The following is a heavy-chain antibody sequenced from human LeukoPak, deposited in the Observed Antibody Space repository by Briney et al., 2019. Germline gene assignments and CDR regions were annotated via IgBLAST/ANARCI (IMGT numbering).Heavy chain of an antibody. Sequence: ASVKVSCKASGYTFISYGISWMRQAPGQGLEWMGWISAYNGNTNNAQKFQGRVTVTTDTSTSTAYMELRSLRSDDTAVYYCARTAARSFDYWGQGTLVTVSS. J-gene: IGHJ4*02. D-gene: IGHD6-6*01. CDR2: ISAYNGNT. CDR3: ARTAARSFDY. CDR1: GYTFISYG. V-gene: IGHV1-18*01.